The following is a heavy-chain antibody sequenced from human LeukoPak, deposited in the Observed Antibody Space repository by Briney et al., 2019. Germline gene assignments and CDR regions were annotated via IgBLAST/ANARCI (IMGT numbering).Heavy chain of an antibody. CDR3: ARAGLTTVTALGFDY. Sequence: GGSLRLSCAASGFTFSSYWMSWVRQAPGKGLEWVANIKQDGSEKYYVDSVKGRFTISRDNAKNSLYLQMNSLRAEDTAVYYCARAGLTTVTALGFDYWGQGTLVTVSS. V-gene: IGHV3-7*01. J-gene: IGHJ4*02. CDR2: IKQDGSEK. D-gene: IGHD4-17*01. CDR1: GFTFSSYW.